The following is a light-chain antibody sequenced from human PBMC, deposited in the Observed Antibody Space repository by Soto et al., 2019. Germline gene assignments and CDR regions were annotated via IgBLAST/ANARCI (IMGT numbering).Light chain of an antibody. Sequence: EIVLTQSPGTLSLCPGETATLSCRASQSVSSTYLAWYQQKPGQAPRLLIYGASSGATGIPDRFSGSGSGTDFTLTITRLEPEDFAVYYCQQYGGSITFGQGTRLEIE. J-gene: IGKJ5*01. CDR2: GAS. CDR3: QQYGGSIT. CDR1: QSVSSTY. V-gene: IGKV3-20*01.